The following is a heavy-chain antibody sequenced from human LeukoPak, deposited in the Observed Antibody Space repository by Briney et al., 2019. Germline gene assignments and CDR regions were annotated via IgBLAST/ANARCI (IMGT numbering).Heavy chain of an antibody. CDR1: GYTFTSYG. V-gene: IGHV1-18*01. D-gene: IGHD1-1*01. CDR3: ARGRNWNDNSHYYYMDV. CDR2: ISAYNGNT. J-gene: IGHJ6*03. Sequence: ASVKVSCKASGYTFTSYGISWVRQAPGQGLEWMGWISAYNGNTNYAQKLQGRVTMTTDTSTSTAYMELRSLRSDDTAVYYCARGRNWNDNSHYYYMDVWGKGTTVTVSS.